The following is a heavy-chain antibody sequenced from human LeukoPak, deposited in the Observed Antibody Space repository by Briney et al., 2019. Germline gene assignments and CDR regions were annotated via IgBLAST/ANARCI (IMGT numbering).Heavy chain of an antibody. CDR3: AKGSSPLGHFDY. CDR2: IYSGGTT. Sequence: GGSLRLSCAASGFTVSNNYMSWVRQAPGKGLEWVSVIYSGGTTYYTDSVKGRFTISRDNSKSTLYLQMNSLRAEDTAVYYCAKGSSPLGHFDYWGQGTLVTVSS. V-gene: IGHV3-53*01. CDR1: GFTVSNNY. D-gene: IGHD6-13*01. J-gene: IGHJ4*02.